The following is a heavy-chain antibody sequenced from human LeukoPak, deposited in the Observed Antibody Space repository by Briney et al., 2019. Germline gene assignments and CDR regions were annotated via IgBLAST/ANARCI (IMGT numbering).Heavy chain of an antibody. D-gene: IGHD3-16*01. CDR3: ARDVNYAFDY. V-gene: IGHV1-18*01. Sequence: ASVKVSCKPSGYSFTRNGISWVRQAPRQGLEWMGCISTNSGNTKYAQKFQDRVTLATDTSTSTAYMELRSLRSDDTAVYYCARDVNYAFDYWGQGTLVTVSS. J-gene: IGHJ4*02. CDR1: GYSFTRNG. CDR2: ISTNSGNT.